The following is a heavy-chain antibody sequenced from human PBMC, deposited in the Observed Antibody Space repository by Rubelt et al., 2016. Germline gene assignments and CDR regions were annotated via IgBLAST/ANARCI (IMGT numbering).Heavy chain of an antibody. CDR2: INPIGGST. J-gene: IGHJ4*02. V-gene: IGHV1-46*04. Sequence: QVQLVQSGAEVKKPGASVKVSCKASGYTFTSYYMHWVRPAPGQGLEWMGIINPIGGSTSYAQKLKGRVNRARDTSTSTGYIELSSLRSEDTAVYYCARVYDSSDTYYCDYWGQGTLVTVSS. CDR3: ARVYDSSDTYYCDY. CDR1: GYTFTSYY. D-gene: IGHD3-22*01.